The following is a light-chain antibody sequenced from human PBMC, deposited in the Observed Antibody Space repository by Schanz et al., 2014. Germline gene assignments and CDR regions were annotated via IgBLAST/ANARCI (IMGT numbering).Light chain of an antibody. CDR1: SSDVGGYIY. J-gene: IGLJ3*02. Sequence: QSALTQPASVSGSPGQSITISCTGTSSDVGGYIYVSWYQQRPGKAPKLMIYDVTNRPSGVSNRFSGSKSGNTASLTISGLQAEDEADYFCSSYSSGTTRWVFGGGTKLTVL. V-gene: IGLV2-14*01. CDR2: DVT. CDR3: SSYSSGTTRWV.